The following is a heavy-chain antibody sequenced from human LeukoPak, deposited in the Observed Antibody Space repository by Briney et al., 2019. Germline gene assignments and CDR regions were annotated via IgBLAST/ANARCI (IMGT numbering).Heavy chain of an antibody. CDR2: IIPIFGTA. Sequence: ASVKVSCKASGGTFSSYAISWVRQAPGQGLEWMGGIIPIFGTANYAQKFQGRVTITADKSTSTAYMELSSLRSEDTAAYYCASPSAVAEYFDYWGQGTLVTVSS. D-gene: IGHD6-19*01. J-gene: IGHJ4*02. CDR3: ASPSAVAEYFDY. V-gene: IGHV1-69*06. CDR1: GGTFSSYA.